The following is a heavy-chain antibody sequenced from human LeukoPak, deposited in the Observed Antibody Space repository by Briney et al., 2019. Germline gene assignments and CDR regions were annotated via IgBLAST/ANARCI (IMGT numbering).Heavy chain of an antibody. V-gene: IGHV3-9*01. CDR1: GFTFDDYA. J-gene: IGHJ3*02. CDR2: ISWNSGSI. Sequence: GGSLRLSCAASGFTFDDYAMHRVRQAPGKGLEWVSGISWNSGSIGYADSVKGRFTISRDNAKNSLYLQMNSLRAEDTALYYCAKVGGMEGAFDIWGQGTMVTVSS. D-gene: IGHD1-26*01. CDR3: AKVGGMEGAFDI.